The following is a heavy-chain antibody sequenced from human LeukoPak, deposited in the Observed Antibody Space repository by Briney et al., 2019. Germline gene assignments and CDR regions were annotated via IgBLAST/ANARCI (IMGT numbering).Heavy chain of an antibody. Sequence: SETLSLTCTVSGGSISSYYWSWIRQPPGKGLEWIEYIYYSGSTNYNPSLKSRVTISVDTSKNQFSLKLSSVTAADTAVYYCASRYCSSTSCYASFDYWGQGTLVTVSS. V-gene: IGHV4-59*08. J-gene: IGHJ4*02. CDR3: ASRYCSSTSCYASFDY. CDR1: GGSISSYY. D-gene: IGHD2-2*01. CDR2: IYYSGST.